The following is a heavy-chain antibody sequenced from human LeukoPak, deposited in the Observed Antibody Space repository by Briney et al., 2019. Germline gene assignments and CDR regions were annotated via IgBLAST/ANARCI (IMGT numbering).Heavy chain of an antibody. V-gene: IGHV4-59*01. CDR1: GGSISSYY. J-gene: IGHJ4*02. CDR3: ARARGYSYGLTFDY. CDR2: IYYSGST. Sequence: PSETLSLTCTVSGGSISSYYWSWIRQPPGKGLEWIGYIYYSGSTNYNPSLKSRVTISVDTSKNQFSLKLSSVTAADTAVYYCARARGYSYGLTFDYWGQGTLVTVSS. D-gene: IGHD5-18*01.